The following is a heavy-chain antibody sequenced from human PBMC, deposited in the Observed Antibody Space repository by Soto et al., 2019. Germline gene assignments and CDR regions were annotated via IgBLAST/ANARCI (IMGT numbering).Heavy chain of an antibody. CDR2: CIPILDVA. J-gene: IGHJ4*02. V-gene: IGHV1-69*08. Sequence: QVQLVQSGAEVKKPGSSVRVSCKASGDTFSTYTISWVRQAPGQGFEWLGRCIPILDVANYAQRFQGRVTITADTSTSTAYMELNSLRSEDTAVYYCARDSGNQLLIDYWGQGTLVTVSS. CDR1: GDTFSTYT. D-gene: IGHD2-2*01. CDR3: ARDSGNQLLIDY.